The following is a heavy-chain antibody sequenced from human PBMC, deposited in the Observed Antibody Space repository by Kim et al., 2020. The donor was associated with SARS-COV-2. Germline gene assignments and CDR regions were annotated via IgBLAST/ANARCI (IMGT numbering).Heavy chain of an antibody. Sequence: SETLSLTCTVSGGSISSSSYYWGWIRQPPGKGLEWIGSIYYSGSTYYNPSLKSRVTISVDTSKNQFSLKLSSVTAADTAVYYCARPHSSGWYGALPSYGMDVWGQGTTVTVSS. V-gene: IGHV4-39*01. CDR3: ARPHSSGWYGALPSYGMDV. J-gene: IGHJ6*02. CDR1: GGSISSSSYY. CDR2: IYYSGST. D-gene: IGHD6-19*01.